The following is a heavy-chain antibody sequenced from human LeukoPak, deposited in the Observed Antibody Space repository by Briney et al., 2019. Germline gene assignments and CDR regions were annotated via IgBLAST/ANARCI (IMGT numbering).Heavy chain of an antibody. Sequence: PGGSLRLSCAASGVIVSRNFMSWVRHAPGKGLQWVAIMYAGGTTDYSESVRGRFYISRDTSNNTLSLQMNSLRAEDTAVYYCARGSGSGWPLDRWGQGTLVTVSS. CDR1: GVIVSRNF. CDR2: MYAGGTT. J-gene: IGHJ5*02. CDR3: ARGSGSGWPLDR. D-gene: IGHD6-19*01. V-gene: IGHV3-53*01.